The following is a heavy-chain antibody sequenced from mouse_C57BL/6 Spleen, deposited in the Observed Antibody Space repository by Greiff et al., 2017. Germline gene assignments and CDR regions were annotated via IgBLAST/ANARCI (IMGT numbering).Heavy chain of an antibody. CDR1: GYAFSSSW. V-gene: IGHV1-82*01. J-gene: IGHJ4*01. D-gene: IGHD2-4*01. CDR3: ARNYDYDGGAMDY. Sequence: VKVVESGPELVKPGASVKISCKASGYAFSSSWMNWVKQRPGKGLEWIGRIYPGDGDTNYNGKFKGKATLTADKSSSTAYMQLSSLTSEDSAVYFCARNYDYDGGAMDYWGQGTSVTVSS. CDR2: IYPGDGDT.